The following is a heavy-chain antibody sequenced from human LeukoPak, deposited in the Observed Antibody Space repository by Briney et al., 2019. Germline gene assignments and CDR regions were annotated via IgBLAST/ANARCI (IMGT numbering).Heavy chain of an antibody. CDR1: GFTFSCYS. Sequence: KPGGSLRLSCAASGFTFSCYSMNWVRQAPGKGLEWVSSISSSSSYIYYADSVKGRFTISRDNAKNSLYLQMNSLRAEDTAVYYCARVVDGDYIFDYWGQGTLVTVSS. J-gene: IGHJ4*02. D-gene: IGHD4-17*01. CDR2: ISSSSSYI. CDR3: ARVVDGDYIFDY. V-gene: IGHV3-21*01.